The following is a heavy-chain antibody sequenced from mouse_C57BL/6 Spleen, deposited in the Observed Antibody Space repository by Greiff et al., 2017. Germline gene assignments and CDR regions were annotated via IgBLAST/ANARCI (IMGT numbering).Heavy chain of an antibody. CDR1: GYTFTSYW. CDR3: AREGDFYWYFDV. CDR2: IDPSDSET. J-gene: IGHJ1*03. Sequence: QVQLQQPGAELVRPGSSVKLSCKASGYTFTSYWMHWVKQRPIQGLEWIGNIDPSDSETHYNQKFKDKATLTVDKSSSTAYMQLSSLTSEDSAVYYCAREGDFYWYFDVWGTGTTVTVSS. V-gene: IGHV1-52*01.